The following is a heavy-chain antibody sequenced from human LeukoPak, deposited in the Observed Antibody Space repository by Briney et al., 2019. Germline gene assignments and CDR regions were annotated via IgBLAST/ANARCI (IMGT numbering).Heavy chain of an antibody. CDR3: ARELWFGESSNWFDP. D-gene: IGHD3-10*01. CDR2: IYSGGST. J-gene: IGHJ5*02. V-gene: IGHV3-53*01. CDR1: GFTVSSNY. Sequence: PGGSLRPSCAASGFTVSSNYMSWVRQAPGKGLEWVSVIYSGGSTYYADSVKGRFTISRDNSKNTLYLQMNSLRAEDTAVYYCARELWFGESSNWFDPWGQGTLVTVSS.